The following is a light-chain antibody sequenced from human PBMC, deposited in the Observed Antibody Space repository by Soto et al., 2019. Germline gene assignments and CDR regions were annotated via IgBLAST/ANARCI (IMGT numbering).Light chain of an antibody. CDR3: QRYYSGPPL. J-gene: IGKJ3*01. CDR2: AAS. Sequence: DNQMTQSPSSLSASVGDRVTITYRASQGITNHLAWYQQRPGKDPYLLIYAASTLQSGVPSRFSGSGSGTDFTLTISSLQPEDVATYYCQRYYSGPPLFGPGTKVDIK. V-gene: IGKV1-27*01. CDR1: QGITNH.